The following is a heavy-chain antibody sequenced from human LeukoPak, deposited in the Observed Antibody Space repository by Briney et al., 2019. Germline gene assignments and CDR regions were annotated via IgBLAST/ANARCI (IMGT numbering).Heavy chain of an antibody. J-gene: IGHJ4*02. Sequence: SETLSLTCTVSGGSISSSSYYWGWIRQPPGKGLEWIGSIYYSGSTYYNPSLKSRVTISVDTSKNQFSLKLSSVTAADTAVYYCARGGYSYGLPFDYWGQGTLVTVSS. CDR2: IYYSGST. D-gene: IGHD5-18*01. CDR1: GGSISSSSYY. CDR3: ARGGYSYGLPFDY. V-gene: IGHV4-39*07.